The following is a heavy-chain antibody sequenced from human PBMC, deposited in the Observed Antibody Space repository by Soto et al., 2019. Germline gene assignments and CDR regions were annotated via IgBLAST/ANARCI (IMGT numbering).Heavy chain of an antibody. V-gene: IGHV3-49*03. Sequence: GGSLRLSCTASGFTFGDYAMSWFRQAPGKGLEWVGFIRSKAYGGTTEYAASVKGRFTISRDDSKSIAYLQTNSLKTEDTAVYYCTRDLGYSSSAGYYYGMDVWGQGTTVTVSS. J-gene: IGHJ6*02. CDR1: GFTFGDYA. CDR2: IRSKAYGGTT. D-gene: IGHD6-6*01. CDR3: TRDLGYSSSAGYYYGMDV.